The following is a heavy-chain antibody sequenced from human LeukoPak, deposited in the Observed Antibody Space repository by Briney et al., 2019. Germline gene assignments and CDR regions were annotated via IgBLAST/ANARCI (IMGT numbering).Heavy chain of an antibody. CDR2: INHSGST. CDR3: ARGEAASFDY. CDR1: GGSFSGYY. J-gene: IGHJ4*02. Sequence: SETLSLTGAVYGGSFSGYYWSWIRQPPGKGLEWIGEINHSGSTNYNPSLKSRVTISVDTSKNQFSLKLSSVTAADTAVYYCARGEAASFDYWGQGTLVTVSS. D-gene: IGHD2-15*01. V-gene: IGHV4-34*01.